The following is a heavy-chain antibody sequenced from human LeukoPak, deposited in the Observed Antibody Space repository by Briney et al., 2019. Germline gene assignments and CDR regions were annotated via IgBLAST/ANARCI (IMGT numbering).Heavy chain of an antibody. J-gene: IGHJ4*02. Sequence: GASVNVSCKASGYTFTTYYMHWVRQAPGQGLEWMGIINPNGGSTSYAQKFQGRVTMTRDMSTSTVCMELSSLKSEDTAVYYCTRGARRSASGDYFDYWGQGTLVTVSS. V-gene: IGHV1-46*01. CDR2: INPNGGST. CDR3: TRGARRSASGDYFDY. CDR1: GYTFTTYY. D-gene: IGHD6-25*01.